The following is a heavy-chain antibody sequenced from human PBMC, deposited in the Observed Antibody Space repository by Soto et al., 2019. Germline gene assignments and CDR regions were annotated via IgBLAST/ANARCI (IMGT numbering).Heavy chain of an antibody. D-gene: IGHD2-2*01. J-gene: IGHJ6*02. V-gene: IGHV4-30-4*01. CDR1: GGSISSGDYY. Sequence: PSETLSLTCTVSGGSISSGDYYWSWIRQPPGKGLEWIGYIYYSGSTYYNPSLKSRVTISVDTSKNQFSLKLSSVTAADTAVYYCARDFGVVPAAIGRYYYYGMDVWGQGTTVTVSS. CDR2: IYYSGST. CDR3: ARDFGVVPAAIGRYYYYGMDV.